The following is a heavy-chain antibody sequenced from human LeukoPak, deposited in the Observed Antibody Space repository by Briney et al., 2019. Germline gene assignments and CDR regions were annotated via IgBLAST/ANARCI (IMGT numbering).Heavy chain of an antibody. CDR2: MNPNSGNT. D-gene: IGHD3-10*01. V-gene: IGHV1-18*01. J-gene: IGHJ4*02. CDR3: ARDRYYYGSGSSIYYFDY. CDR1: GYTFTSYD. Sequence: ASVKVSCKASGYTFTSYDINWVRQATGQGLEWMGWMNPNSGNTNYAQKLQGRVTMTTDTSTSTAYMELRSLRSDDTAVYYCARDRYYYGSGSSIYYFDYWGQGTLVTVSS.